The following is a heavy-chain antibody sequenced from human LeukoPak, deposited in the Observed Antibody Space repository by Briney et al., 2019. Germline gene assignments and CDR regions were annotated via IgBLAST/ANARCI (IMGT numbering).Heavy chain of an antibody. D-gene: IGHD1-26*01. V-gene: IGHV4-4*07. J-gene: IGHJ1*01. CDR3: ARSDYSGSYWDEYFQH. CDR2: IYTSGST. Sequence: SETLSLTCTVSGGSISSYYWSWIRQPAGKRLEWIGRIYTSGSTNYNPSLKGRVTMSADTSKNQFSLKLSSVTAADTAVYYCARSDYSGSYWDEYFQHWGQGTLVTVSS. CDR1: GGSISSYY.